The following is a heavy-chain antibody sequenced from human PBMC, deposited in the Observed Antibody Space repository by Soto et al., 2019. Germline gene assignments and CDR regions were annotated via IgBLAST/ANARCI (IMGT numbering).Heavy chain of an antibody. D-gene: IGHD2-2*02. CDR1: GYSISSGYY. V-gene: IGHV4-38-2*02. Sequence: SSETLSLTCAVSGYSISSGYYWGWIRQPPGKGLEWVGSIYHSGSTYYNPSLKSRVTISVDTSKNQFSLKLSSVTAADTAVYYCAREDIVVVPAAILYYYYGMDVWGQGTTVTVS. J-gene: IGHJ6*02. CDR2: IYHSGST. CDR3: AREDIVVVPAAILYYYYGMDV.